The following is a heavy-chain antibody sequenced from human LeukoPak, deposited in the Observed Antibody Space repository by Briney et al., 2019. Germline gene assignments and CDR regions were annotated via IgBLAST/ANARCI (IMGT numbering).Heavy chain of an antibody. V-gene: IGHV1-18*01. Sequence: GASVQVSCKASGYTFTSYGISWVRQAPGQGLEWMGWISAYNGNTNYAQKLQGRVTMTTDTSTSTAYMELRSLRSDDTAVYYCARDLWSSGRGGFGYYYYYGMDVWGQGTTVTVSS. CDR2: ISAYNGNT. CDR1: GYTFTSYG. J-gene: IGHJ6*02. CDR3: ARDLWSSGRGGFGYYYYYGMDV. D-gene: IGHD6-19*01.